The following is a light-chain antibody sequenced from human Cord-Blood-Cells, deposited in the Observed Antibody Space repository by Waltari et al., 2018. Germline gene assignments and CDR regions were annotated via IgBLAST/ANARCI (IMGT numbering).Light chain of an antibody. Sequence: EIVLTQSPGTLSLSPGVRATLSCRASQRVSSSYLAWYQQKPGQAPTLLIYGASSRATCIPYRFSGSGSGTDFTLTISRLEPEDFAMYYCQQYGSSPRTFGQGTKVEIK. V-gene: IGKV3-20*01. CDR3: QQYGSSPRT. CDR1: QRVSSSY. CDR2: GAS. J-gene: IGKJ1*01.